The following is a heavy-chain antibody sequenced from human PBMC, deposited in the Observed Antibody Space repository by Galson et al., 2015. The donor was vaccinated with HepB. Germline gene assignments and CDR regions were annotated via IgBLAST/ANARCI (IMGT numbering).Heavy chain of an antibody. CDR3: ARDSLRMRMVRGENWFDP. CDR1: GGSIRNYY. CDR2: IHYSGST. J-gene: IGHJ5*02. D-gene: IGHD3-10*01. V-gene: IGHV4-59*01. Sequence: QVQLQESGPGLVKPSETLSVTCTVSGGSIRNYYWSWIRQPPGKGLEWIGYIHYSGSTNYNPSLMSRVNISVDTSKNEISLKLKSVTAADTAVYYCARDSLRMRMVRGENWFDPWGQGTLVIVSS.